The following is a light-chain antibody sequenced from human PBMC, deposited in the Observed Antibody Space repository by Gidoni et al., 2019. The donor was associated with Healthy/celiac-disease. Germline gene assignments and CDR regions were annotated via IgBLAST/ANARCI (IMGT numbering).Light chain of an antibody. J-gene: IGKJ1*01. CDR3: QQSYSTLWT. V-gene: IGKV1-39*01. Sequence: DIQMTQSPSSLSASVGDRVTITCRASQSISSYLNWYQQKPGKAPKLLIYAASSLQSGVPSRCSGSGSVTDFTLTISSLQPEDFATYYCQQSYSTLWTLGQGTKVEIK. CDR1: QSISSY. CDR2: AAS.